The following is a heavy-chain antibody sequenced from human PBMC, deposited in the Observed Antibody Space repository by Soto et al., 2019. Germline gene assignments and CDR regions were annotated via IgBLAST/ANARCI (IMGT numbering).Heavy chain of an antibody. J-gene: IGHJ6*02. Sequence: SQTLSLTCAISGDSVSSNSATWNWIRQSPSRGLEWLGRTYYRSKWYDDYAESVKSRITINPDTSKNQFSLQLNSVTPEDTAVYYCAKEGGNHYHPYAMDVWGQGTTVTVSS. CDR1: GDSVSSNSAT. CDR2: TYYRSKWYD. V-gene: IGHV6-1*01. CDR3: AKEGGNHYHPYAMDV. D-gene: IGHD1-26*01.